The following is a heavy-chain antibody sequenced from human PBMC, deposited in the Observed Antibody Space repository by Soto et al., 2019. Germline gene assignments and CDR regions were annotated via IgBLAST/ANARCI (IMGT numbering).Heavy chain of an antibody. J-gene: IGHJ6*02. CDR3: AREGWPLLQTGMDV. V-gene: IGHV1-69*06. Sequence: SVKVSFKASGGTFSSYAISWVRQAPGQGLELMGGIIPIFGTANYAQKFQGRVTITADKSTSTAYMELSSLRDEDTAVYYCAREGWPLLQTGMDVWGQGTTVTVS. CDR1: GGTFSSYA. CDR2: IIPIFGTA. D-gene: IGHD2-15*01.